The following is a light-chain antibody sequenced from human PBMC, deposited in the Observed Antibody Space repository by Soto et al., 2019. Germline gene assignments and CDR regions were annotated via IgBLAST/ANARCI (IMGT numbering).Light chain of an antibody. V-gene: IGLV2-14*01. CDR2: DVS. CDR1: SSDVGGYNY. Sequence: QSALTQPASVSGSPGQSITISCTGTSSDVGGYNYVSWYQQHPGKDPKLMIYDVSNRPSGVSNRFSGSKSGNTASLTISGLQAEDEADYYCSSYTSRSSSTYVFGTGTKVTVL. J-gene: IGLJ1*01. CDR3: SSYTSRSSSTYV.